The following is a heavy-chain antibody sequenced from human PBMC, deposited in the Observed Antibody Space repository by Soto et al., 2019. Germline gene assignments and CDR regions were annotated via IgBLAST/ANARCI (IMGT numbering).Heavy chain of an antibody. J-gene: IGHJ6*02. Sequence: QVQLVQSGAEVKKPGASVKVSCKASGYTFTSYGISWVRQAPGQGLEWRGWISAYNGNTNYAQKLQGRVTMTTDTSTSTAYMELRDLRTDDTAVYYCARDGYCSGGCCYSYYYYCMDVWGQGTTVTVSS. CDR1: GYTFTSYG. D-gene: IGHD2-15*01. V-gene: IGHV1-18*04. CDR3: ARDGYCSGGCCYSYYYYCMDV. CDR2: ISAYNGNT.